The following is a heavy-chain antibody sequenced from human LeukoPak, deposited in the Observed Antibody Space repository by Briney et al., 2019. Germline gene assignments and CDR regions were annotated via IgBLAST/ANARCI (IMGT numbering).Heavy chain of an antibody. J-gene: IGHJ4*02. Sequence: GGTLRLFCGASGFTVRSKYMSWVRQAPGKGLVEVTVIYSGGSTYYTDSVKGRFTISRDNSKNTLYLQMNSLRAEDTAVYYCARVRWIAAAGTPLGFDYWGQGTLVTVSS. CDR1: GFTVRSKY. V-gene: IGHV3-66*01. CDR2: IYSGGST. CDR3: ARVRWIAAAGTPLGFDY. D-gene: IGHD6-13*01.